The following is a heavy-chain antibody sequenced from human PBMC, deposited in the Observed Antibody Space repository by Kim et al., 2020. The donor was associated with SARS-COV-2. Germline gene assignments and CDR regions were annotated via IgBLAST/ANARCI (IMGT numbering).Heavy chain of an antibody. CDR3: ARDIVEVTNASGFEY. Sequence: ASVKVSCKASGYTFTNYYIHWVRQAPGQGLEWMGIINPSVGSATYAQKFKGRVTMTRDTSTSTVYMELSSLRFEDTAVYSCARDIVEVTNASGFEYWGQGTLVTVSS. D-gene: IGHD2-2*01. J-gene: IGHJ4*02. CDR2: INPSVGSA. CDR1: GYTFTNYY. V-gene: IGHV1-46*01.